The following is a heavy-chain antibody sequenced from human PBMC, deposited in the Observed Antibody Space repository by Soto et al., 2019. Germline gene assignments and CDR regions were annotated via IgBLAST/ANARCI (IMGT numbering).Heavy chain of an antibody. CDR1: GGSISSSY. D-gene: IGHD6-19*01. Sequence: SETLSLTCTVSGGSISSSYWSWIRQPPGKGLEWIGYIYDSGSTYYNSSLKSRVTMSVDTSKNQFSLKLSSVTAADTAVYYCARDQVRAVAGTSYYYGMDVWGQGTTVTVSS. CDR2: IYDSGST. J-gene: IGHJ6*02. CDR3: ARDQVRAVAGTSYYYGMDV. V-gene: IGHV4-59*01.